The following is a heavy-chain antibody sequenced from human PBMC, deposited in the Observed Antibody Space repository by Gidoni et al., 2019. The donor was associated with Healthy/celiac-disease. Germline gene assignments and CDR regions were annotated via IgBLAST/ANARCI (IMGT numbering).Heavy chain of an antibody. CDR2: ISGSGGST. J-gene: IGHJ3*02. CDR3: AKDSSHFGVGSHWPNAFDI. Sequence: EVQLLESGGGLVQPGGSLRLSCAASGFTFSSYAMSWFRQAPGKGLEWVSSISGSGGSTYYADSVKGRFTISRDHSKNTLYLQMNSLRAEDTAVYYCAKDSSHFGVGSHWPNAFDIWGQGTMVTVSS. D-gene: IGHD3-3*01. CDR1: GFTFSSYA. V-gene: IGHV3-23*01.